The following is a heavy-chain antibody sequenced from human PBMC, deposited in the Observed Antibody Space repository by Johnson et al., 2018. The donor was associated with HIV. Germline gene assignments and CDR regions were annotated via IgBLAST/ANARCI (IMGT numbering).Heavy chain of an antibody. CDR2: INWNGDSP. CDR3: ARGGRFSITMIVRDAFDI. J-gene: IGHJ3*02. Sequence: VQLVESGGGVVRPGGSLRLSCAASGFTFDDYGMSWVRQAPGKGLEWVSGINWNGDSPGYADSVKGRFTISRGNARNSLYLQMNSLSAEDTAVYYCARGGRFSITMIVRDAFDIWGQGTMVTVSS. CDR1: GFTFDDYG. D-gene: IGHD3-22*01. V-gene: IGHV3-20*04.